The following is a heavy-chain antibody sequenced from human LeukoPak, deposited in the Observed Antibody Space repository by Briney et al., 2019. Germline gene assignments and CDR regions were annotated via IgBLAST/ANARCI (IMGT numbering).Heavy chain of an antibody. D-gene: IGHD3-16*01. V-gene: IGHV3-43*02. CDR3: AKDPLGFDY. CDR1: GFTSDDYA. CDR2: ISGDGGST. Sequence: GGSLRLSCAASGFTSDDYAMHWVRQAPGKGLEWVSLISGDGGSTYYADSVKGRFTISRDNSKNSLYLQMNSLRTEDTPLYYCAKDPLGFDYWGQGTLVTVSS. J-gene: IGHJ4*02.